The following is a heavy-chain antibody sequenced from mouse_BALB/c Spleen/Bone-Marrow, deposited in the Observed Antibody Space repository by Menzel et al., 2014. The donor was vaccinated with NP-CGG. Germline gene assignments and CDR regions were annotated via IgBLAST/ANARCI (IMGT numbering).Heavy chain of an antibody. J-gene: IGHJ2*01. V-gene: IGHV5-6*01. D-gene: IGHD2-4*01. CDR3: ARQTYYDYDGYFDY. CDR1: GFTFSSYG. CDR2: ISSGGSYT. Sequence: EVKLMESGGDLVKPGGSLKLSCAASGFTFSSYGMSWVRQTPDKRLEWVATISSGGSYTYYPDSVKGRFTISRDNAKNTLYLQMSSLKSGDTAMYYCARQTYYDYDGYFDYWGQGTTLTVSS.